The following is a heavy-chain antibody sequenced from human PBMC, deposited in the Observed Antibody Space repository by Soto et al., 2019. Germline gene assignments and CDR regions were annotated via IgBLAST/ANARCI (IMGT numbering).Heavy chain of an antibody. CDR1: GYSFTSYW. D-gene: IGHD2-15*01. Sequence: GESLKISCKGSGYSFTSYWIGWVRQMPGKGLEWMGIIYPGDSDTRYSPSFQGQVTISADKSTSTAYMELSSLRSEDTAVYYCVVVVAATVNYYGMDVWGQGTTVTVSS. J-gene: IGHJ6*02. V-gene: IGHV5-51*01. CDR3: VVVVAATVNYYGMDV. CDR2: IYPGDSDT.